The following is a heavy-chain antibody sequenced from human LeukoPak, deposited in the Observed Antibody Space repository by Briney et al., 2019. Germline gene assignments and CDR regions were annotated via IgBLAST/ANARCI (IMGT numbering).Heavy chain of an antibody. Sequence: GASVKVSCKASGYTFTGYYMHWVRQAPGQGLEWMGWINPNSGGTDYAQKFQGRVTMTRDTSINTAYMELKWLGSDDTAVYYCARGGYRRSGNCFILAAEFDYWGQGTLVTVSS. CDR2: INPNSGGT. CDR1: GYTFTGYY. J-gene: IGHJ4*02. D-gene: IGHD2-15*01. CDR3: ARGGYRRSGNCFILAAEFDY. V-gene: IGHV1-2*02.